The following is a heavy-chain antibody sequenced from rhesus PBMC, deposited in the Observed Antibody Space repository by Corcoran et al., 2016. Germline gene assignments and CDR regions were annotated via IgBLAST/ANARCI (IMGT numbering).Heavy chain of an antibody. Sequence: DVQLVESGGGLVKPGGSLRLSCVASGFTFSSYEMHWVRQAPGKGLGWDSVISENGTTPYYADAVKGRFTISRDNAKNSLFLQMNSLRAEDTALYYCTRWGGLRNRFDVWGQGVLVTVSS. CDR3: TRWGGLRNRFDV. D-gene: IGHD4-29*01. CDR1: GFTFSSYE. V-gene: IGHV3-100*02. J-gene: IGHJ5-1*01. CDR2: ISENGTTP.